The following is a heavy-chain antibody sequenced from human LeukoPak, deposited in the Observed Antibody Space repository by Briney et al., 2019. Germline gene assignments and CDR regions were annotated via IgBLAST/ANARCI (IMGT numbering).Heavy chain of an antibody. Sequence: SGPTLVKPTQTLTLTCHFSGFSLTTSGVGVAWIRQPPGKPLEWLALTYWNDDNRYSPSLETRLAITRDTSKNQVVLTMTNMDPIDTATYYCAHFSTTMTTGYFDPWGQGVLVTVSS. V-gene: IGHV2-5*01. J-gene: IGHJ5*02. D-gene: IGHD4-17*01. CDR3: AHFSTTMTTGYFDP. CDR1: GFSLTTSGVG. CDR2: TYWNDDN.